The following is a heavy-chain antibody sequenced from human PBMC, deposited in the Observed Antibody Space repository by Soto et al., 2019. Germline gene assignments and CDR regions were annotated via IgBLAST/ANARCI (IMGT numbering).Heavy chain of an antibody. D-gene: IGHD3-22*01. CDR1: GGSISSGDYY. J-gene: IGHJ5*02. CDR3: ARVYYDSSVASWWFDP. Sequence: SETLSLTCTVSGGSISSGDYYWSWIRQPPGKGPEWTGYIYYSGSTYYNPSLKSRVTISVDTSKNQFSLKLSSVTAADTAVYYCARVYYDSSVASWWFDPWGQGTLVTVSS. CDR2: IYYSGST. V-gene: IGHV4-30-4*01.